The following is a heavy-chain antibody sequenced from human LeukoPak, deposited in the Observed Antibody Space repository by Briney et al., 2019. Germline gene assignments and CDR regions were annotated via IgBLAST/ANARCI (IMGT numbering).Heavy chain of an antibody. Sequence: SETLSLTCTVSGGSISSYYWSWIRQPPGKGLEWIGYLYYSGSTNYNPSLKSRVTISVDTSKNQFSLKLSSVTAADTAVYYCARAGYCSGGSCYRNNWFDPWGQGTLVTVSS. D-gene: IGHD2-15*01. J-gene: IGHJ5*02. CDR2: LYYSGST. V-gene: IGHV4-59*01. CDR3: ARAGYCSGGSCYRNNWFDP. CDR1: GGSISSYY.